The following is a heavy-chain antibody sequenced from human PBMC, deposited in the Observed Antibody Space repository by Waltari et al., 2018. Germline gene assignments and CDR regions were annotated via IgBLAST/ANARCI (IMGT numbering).Heavy chain of an antibody. CDR2: IYHSGST. D-gene: IGHD3-10*02. Sequence: QVQLQESGPGLVKPSETLSLTCAVSGYSISSGYYWGWIRQPPGKGLEWIGSIYHSGSTYDNPTLKSRVTISLDTSKNQFSLKLSSVTAADTAVYYCARLYDRYYFDYWGQGTLVTVSS. CDR3: ARLYDRYYFDY. V-gene: IGHV4-38-2*01. J-gene: IGHJ4*02. CDR1: GYSISSGYY.